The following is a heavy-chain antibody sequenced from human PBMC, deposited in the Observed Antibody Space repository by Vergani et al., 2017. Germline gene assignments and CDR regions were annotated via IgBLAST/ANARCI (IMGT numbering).Heavy chain of an antibody. J-gene: IGHJ4*02. Sequence: EVQLVESGGGLVKPGGSLRLSCAASGFTFSNDWMSWVRQAPGKGLEWVGRIKSKTDGGTTDYAAPVKGRFTISRDDSKTTLYLQMNSLKTEDTAVYYCTTDNPYSSSAPFDYWGQGTLVTVSS. CDR2: IKSKTDGGTT. CDR3: TTDNPYSSSAPFDY. V-gene: IGHV3-15*01. CDR1: GFTFSNDW. D-gene: IGHD6-6*01.